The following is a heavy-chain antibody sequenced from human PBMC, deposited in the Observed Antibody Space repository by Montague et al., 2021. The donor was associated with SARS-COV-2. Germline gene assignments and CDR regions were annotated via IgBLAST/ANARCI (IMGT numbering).Heavy chain of an antibody. D-gene: IGHD3-10*01. CDR1: GFTFSNSA. CDR3: AKDSYYCGLRYGMDV. Sequence: SLRLSCAASGFTFSNSAMNWVRQAPGKGLEWVSGSSGSDGGTHYADSVKGRFTISRDNSKNVLYLQMNSLRAEDTALYYCAKDSYYCGLRYGMDVWGQGTTVTVSS. V-gene: IGHV3-23*01. J-gene: IGHJ6*02. CDR2: SSGSDGGT.